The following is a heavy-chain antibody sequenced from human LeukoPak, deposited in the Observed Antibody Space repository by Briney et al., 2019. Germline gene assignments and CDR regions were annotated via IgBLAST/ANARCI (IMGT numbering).Heavy chain of an antibody. J-gene: IGHJ3*02. Sequence: SETLSLTCTVSGGSISSSSYYWGWIRQPPGKGLEWIGSIYYSGSTYYNPSLKSRVTISVDTSKNQFSLKLSSVTAADTAVYYCARGGGGNYYDSSGYYDMDIWGQGTMVTVSS. CDR1: GGSISSSSYY. V-gene: IGHV4-39*07. CDR3: ARGGGGNYYDSSGYYDMDI. CDR2: IYYSGST. D-gene: IGHD3-22*01.